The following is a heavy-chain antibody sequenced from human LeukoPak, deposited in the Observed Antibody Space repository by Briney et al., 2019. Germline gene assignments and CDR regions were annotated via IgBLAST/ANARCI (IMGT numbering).Heavy chain of an antibody. J-gene: IGHJ4*02. Sequence: SETLSLTCTVSGGSISSSSYYWGWIRQPPGKGLEWIGSIYYSGSTYYNPSLKSRVTISVDTSKNQFSLKLISVTAADTAVYYCARFATGGLYYFDYWGQGTLVIVSS. V-gene: IGHV4-39*07. CDR2: IYYSGST. CDR1: GGSISSSSYY. CDR3: ARFATGGLYYFDY. D-gene: IGHD6-19*01.